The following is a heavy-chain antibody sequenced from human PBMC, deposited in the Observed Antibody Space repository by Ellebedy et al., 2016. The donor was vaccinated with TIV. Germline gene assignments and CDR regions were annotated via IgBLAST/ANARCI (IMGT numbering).Heavy chain of an antibody. J-gene: IGHJ6*03. Sequence: AASVKVSCKASGYTFTSYGMNWVRQAPGQGLEWMGWINTNTGNPTYAQGFTGQSVFSLDTSVSTAYLQISSLKAEDTAVYYLARGESAWMENYYMDVWGKGTTVTVSS. CDR1: GYTFTSYG. D-gene: IGHD2-2*03. CDR2: INTNTGNP. V-gene: IGHV7-4-1*02. CDR3: ARGESAWMENYYMDV.